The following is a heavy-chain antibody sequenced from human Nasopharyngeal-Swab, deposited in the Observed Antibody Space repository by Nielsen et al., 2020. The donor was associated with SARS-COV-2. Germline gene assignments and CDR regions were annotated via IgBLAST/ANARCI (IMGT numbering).Heavy chain of an antibody. CDR3: ARAKFPWLGQNDY. CDR1: GGSISSYY. V-gene: IGHV4-59*13. D-gene: IGHD6-19*01. J-gene: IGHJ4*02. CDR2: IYYSGST. Sequence: SETLSLTCTVSGGSISSYYWSWIRQPPGKGLEWIGYIYYSGSTNYNPSLKSRVTISVDTSKNQFSLKLSSVTAADTAVYYCARAKFPWLGQNDYWGQGTLVTVSS.